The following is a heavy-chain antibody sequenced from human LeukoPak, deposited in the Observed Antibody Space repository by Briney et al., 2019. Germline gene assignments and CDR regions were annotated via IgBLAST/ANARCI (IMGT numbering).Heavy chain of an antibody. CDR1: GYTLTTYA. J-gene: IGHJ6*04. Sequence: GASVKVACKPSGYTLTTYAMHWVRHAPRQRLEWMGWINDGNGNTKYSQKFQGRVTITRETSASTAYMELRSLRSEDTAVYYCARESDGVLTGYSDYYGIDVWGKGTTVTVSS. CDR2: INDGNGNT. CDR3: ARESDGVLTGYSDYYGIDV. V-gene: IGHV1-3*01. D-gene: IGHD3-9*01.